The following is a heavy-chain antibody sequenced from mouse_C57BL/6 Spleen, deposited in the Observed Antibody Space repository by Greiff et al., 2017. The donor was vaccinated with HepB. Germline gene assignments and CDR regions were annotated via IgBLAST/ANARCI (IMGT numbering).Heavy chain of an antibody. CDR3: ASNWEGFAY. CDR1: GYTFTSYG. CDR2: IYPRSGNT. Sequence: QVQLKESGAELARPGASVKLSCKASGYTFTSYGISWVKQRTGQGLEWIGEIYPRSGNTYYNEKFKGKATLTADKSSSTAYMELRSLTSEDSAVYFCASNWEGFAYWGQGTLVTVSA. V-gene: IGHV1-81*01. J-gene: IGHJ3*01. D-gene: IGHD4-1*01.